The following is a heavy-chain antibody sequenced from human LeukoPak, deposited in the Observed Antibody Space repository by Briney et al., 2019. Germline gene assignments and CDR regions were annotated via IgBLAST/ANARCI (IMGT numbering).Heavy chain of an antibody. D-gene: IGHD5-12*01. CDR3: ARVSPGAYSGYDIDY. V-gene: IGHV4-31*03. CDR2: IYYSGST. J-gene: IGHJ4*02. Sequence: SQTLSLTCTVSGGSISSGGYYWSWIRQHPGKGLEWIGYIYYSGSTYYNPSLKSRVTISVDTSKNQFSLKLSSVTAADMAVYYCARVSPGAYSGYDIDYWGQGTLVTVSS. CDR1: GGSISSGGYY.